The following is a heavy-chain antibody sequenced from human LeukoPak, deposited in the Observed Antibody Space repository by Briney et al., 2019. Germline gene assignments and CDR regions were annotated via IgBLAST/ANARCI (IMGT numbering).Heavy chain of an antibody. CDR1: GYTFTSYD. D-gene: IGHD6-13*01. Sequence: GASVKVSCKASGYTFTSYDINWVRQATGQGLEWMGWMNPNSGNTGYAQKFQGRVTMTRDTSTSTVYMELSSLRSEDTAVYYCARGPVGLIAAAGTWVYYYYGMDVWGQGTTVTVSS. CDR2: MNPNSGNT. V-gene: IGHV1-8*01. J-gene: IGHJ6*02. CDR3: ARGPVGLIAAAGTWVYYYYGMDV.